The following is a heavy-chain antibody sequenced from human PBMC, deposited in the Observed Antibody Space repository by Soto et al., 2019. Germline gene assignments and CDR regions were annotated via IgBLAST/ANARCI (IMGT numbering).Heavy chain of an antibody. CDR2: IYYLGST. Sequence: SETLSLTCTVSGDSLSNYYWSWIRQPPGKGLEWIGYIYYLGSTDYNPSLKSRVTISLDTSKKKFSLNLSSVTVADTAVYFCARDRHPGSGSPYPAYWGPGPLATVPQ. CDR3: ARDRHPGSGSPYPAY. CDR1: GDSLSNYY. J-gene: IGHJ4*02. V-gene: IGHV4-59*01. D-gene: IGHD3-10*01.